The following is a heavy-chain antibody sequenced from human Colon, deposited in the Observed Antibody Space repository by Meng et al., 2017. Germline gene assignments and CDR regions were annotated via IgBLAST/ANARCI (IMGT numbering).Heavy chain of an antibody. V-gene: IGHV4-34*01. CDR1: GRSFSAYY. Sequence: QVQLQQGGAGLSKPSETLTLTCAVYGRSFSAYYWTWIRQPPGKGLQWIGELNPKGITNYNPSLKSRVTISADTSKNQFSLNLTSVTAADTAVYYCARRPSYYYGSGSYTRDYYFNYWGQGTLVTVSS. J-gene: IGHJ4*02. CDR3: ARRPSYYYGSGSYTRDYYFNY. D-gene: IGHD3-10*01. CDR2: LNPKGIT.